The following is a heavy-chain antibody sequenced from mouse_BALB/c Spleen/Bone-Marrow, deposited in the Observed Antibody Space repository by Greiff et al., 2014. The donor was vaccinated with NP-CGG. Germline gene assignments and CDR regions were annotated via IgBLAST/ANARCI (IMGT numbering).Heavy chain of an antibody. CDR3: ARWRGYFDY. J-gene: IGHJ2*01. CDR2: ILPRSGST. V-gene: IGHV1-9*01. CDR1: GYTFSSYW. Sequence: QVQLQQSGTELMKPGASVKISCKAPGYTFSSYWIDWVKQRPGHGLEWIGEILPRSGSTNYNENFKGKATFTVDTSSNTAYMQLGSLTSEDSAVYYCARWRGYFDYWGQGTTLTVSS.